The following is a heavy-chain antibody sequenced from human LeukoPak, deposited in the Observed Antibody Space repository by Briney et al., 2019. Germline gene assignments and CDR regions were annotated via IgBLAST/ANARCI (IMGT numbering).Heavy chain of an antibody. Sequence: PGGTLRLSCAASGFTFSSYGMSWVRQAPGKGLEWVSAISGSGGSTYYADSVKGRFTISRDNSKNTLYLQMNSLRAEDTAVYYCARDRVGQQLVGRKNYYYYMDVWGKGTTVTISS. J-gene: IGHJ6*03. CDR1: GFTFSSYG. CDR2: ISGSGGST. V-gene: IGHV3-23*01. D-gene: IGHD6-13*01. CDR3: ARDRVGQQLVGRKNYYYYMDV.